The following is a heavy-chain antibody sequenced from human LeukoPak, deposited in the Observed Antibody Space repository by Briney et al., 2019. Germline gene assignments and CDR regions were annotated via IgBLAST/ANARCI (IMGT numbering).Heavy chain of an antibody. Sequence: ASVKVSCKASGYTFTSYGISWVRQAPGQGLEWMGWISAYNGNTNYAQKLQGRVTMTTDTSTSTAYMELRSLRSDDTAVYYCARVGDYVWGSYRSDAFDIWGQGTMVIVSS. V-gene: IGHV1-18*01. D-gene: IGHD3-16*02. J-gene: IGHJ3*02. CDR3: ARVGDYVWGSYRSDAFDI. CDR2: ISAYNGNT. CDR1: GYTFTSYG.